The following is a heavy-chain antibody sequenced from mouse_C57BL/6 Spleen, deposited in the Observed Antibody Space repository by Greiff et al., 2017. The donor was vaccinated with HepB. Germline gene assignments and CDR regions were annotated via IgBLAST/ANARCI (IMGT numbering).Heavy chain of an antibody. Sequence: EVQLQQSGAELVRPGASVKLSCTASGFNIKDDYMHWVKQRPEQGLEWIGWIDPENGDTEYASKFQGKATITADTSSNTAYQQLSSLTTEDTAVYYCTTGATLVTTRGFDYWGQGTTLTVSS. V-gene: IGHV14-4*01. D-gene: IGHD2-2*01. CDR1: GFNIKDDY. CDR3: TTGATLVTTRGFDY. J-gene: IGHJ2*01. CDR2: IDPENGDT.